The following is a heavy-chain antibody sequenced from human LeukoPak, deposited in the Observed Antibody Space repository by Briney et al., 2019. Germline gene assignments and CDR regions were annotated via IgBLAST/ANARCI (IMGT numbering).Heavy chain of an antibody. D-gene: IGHD3-3*01. CDR3: ARHHYDFWSGYYYYGMDV. J-gene: IGHJ6*02. V-gene: IGHV4-59*08. Sequence: SETLSLTCTVSGGSISRYYWSWIRQPPGKGLEWIGYIYYSGSTNYNPSLKSRVTISVDTSKNQFSLKLSSVTAADTAVYYCARHHYDFWSGYYYYGMDVWGQGTTVTVSS. CDR1: GGSISRYY. CDR2: IYYSGST.